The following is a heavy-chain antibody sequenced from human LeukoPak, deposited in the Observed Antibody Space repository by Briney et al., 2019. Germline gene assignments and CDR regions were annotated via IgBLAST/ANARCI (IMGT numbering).Heavy chain of an antibody. CDR3: ASNSQYYYDSSGYGDY. V-gene: IGHV1-18*01. D-gene: IGHD3-22*01. J-gene: IGHJ4*02. Sequence: ASVKVSCKASGYTFTSYGISWVRQAPGQGLEWMGWISAYNGNTNYAQKFQGRVTITADKSTSTAYMELSSLRSEDTAVYYCASNSQYYYDSSGYGDYWGQGTLVTVPS. CDR2: ISAYNGNT. CDR1: GYTFTSYG.